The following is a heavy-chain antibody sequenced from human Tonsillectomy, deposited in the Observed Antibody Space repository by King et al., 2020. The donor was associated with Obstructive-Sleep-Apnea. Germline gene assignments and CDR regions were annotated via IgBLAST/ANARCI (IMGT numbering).Heavy chain of an antibody. Sequence: QLVQSGAEVRKPGASVKVFCKASGYTFSSYPIHWVRQAPGQKLEWMGWINAGNGNTKYSQKFQGSVTITSDTSASTAYMELSSLRSEDTAVYYCARDPNNRDGDYFDYWGQGTLVTVSS. J-gene: IGHJ4*02. V-gene: IGHV1-3*01. CDR3: ARDPNNRDGDYFDY. CDR1: GYTFSSYP. CDR2: INAGNGNT. D-gene: IGHD1-14*01.